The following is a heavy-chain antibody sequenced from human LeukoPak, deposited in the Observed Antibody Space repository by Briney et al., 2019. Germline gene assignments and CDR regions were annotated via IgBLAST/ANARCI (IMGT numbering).Heavy chain of an antibody. CDR2: TYYRSKWYT. J-gene: IGHJ5*02. CDR3: TRAYYYDSGGSLNWFDP. V-gene: IGHV6-1*01. CDR1: GDSVSSNRAA. Sequence: SQTLSLTCAISGDSVSSNRAAWTWIRQSPSRGLEWLGMTYYRSKWYTDYAVSVKSRITINPDTSKNQFSLQLNSVTPEDTAVYFCTRAYYYDSGGSLNWFDPWGQGTLVTVSS. D-gene: IGHD3-22*01.